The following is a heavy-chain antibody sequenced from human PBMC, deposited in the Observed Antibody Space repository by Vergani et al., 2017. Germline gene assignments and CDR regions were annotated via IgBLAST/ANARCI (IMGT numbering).Heavy chain of an antibody. J-gene: IGHJ5*02. V-gene: IGHV4-61*01. Sequence: QLQLQESGPGLVKPSETLSLTCTVSGGSISSSSYYWSWIRQPPGKGLEWIGYIYYSGSTNYNPSLKSRVTISVDTSKNQFSLKLSSVTAADTAVYYCARWAAAGTGWFDPWGQGTLVTVSS. CDR3: ARWAAAGTGWFDP. CDR1: GGSISSSSYY. D-gene: IGHD6-13*01. CDR2: IYYSGST.